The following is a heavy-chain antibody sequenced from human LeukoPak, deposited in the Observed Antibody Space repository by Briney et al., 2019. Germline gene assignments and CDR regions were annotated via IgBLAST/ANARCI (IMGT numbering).Heavy chain of an antibody. CDR3: ARDCSGGSCYSYYYYYGMDV. V-gene: IGHV3-66*01. Sequence: GGSLRLSCAASGFTVSNNYMSWVRQAPGKGLEWVSVIYSGGSTFNADSVKGRFIISRDNSKNTLYLQMNNLRAEDTAVYYCARDCSGGSCYSYYYYYGMDVWGQGTTVTVSS. D-gene: IGHD2-15*01. J-gene: IGHJ6*02. CDR1: GFTVSNNY. CDR2: IYSGGST.